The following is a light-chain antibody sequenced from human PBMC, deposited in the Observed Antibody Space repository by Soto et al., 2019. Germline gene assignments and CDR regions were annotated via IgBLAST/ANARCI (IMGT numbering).Light chain of an antibody. V-gene: IGLV2-8*01. Sequence: QSALTQPPSASGSPGQSVTISCTGTSSDVGAYNYVSWYQQHPGKAPKLMIYEVTKRPSGVPDRFSGSKSGNNTASLTVSGLQAEDEPDYYCNSYAGSNNVVFGGGTKLTVL. J-gene: IGLJ2*01. CDR3: NSYAGSNNVV. CDR2: EVT. CDR1: SSDVGAYNY.